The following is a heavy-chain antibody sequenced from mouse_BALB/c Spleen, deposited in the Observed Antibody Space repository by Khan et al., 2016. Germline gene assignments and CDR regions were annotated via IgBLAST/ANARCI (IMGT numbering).Heavy chain of an antibody. V-gene: IGHV1S81*02. D-gene: IGHD2-5*01. CDR2: TNPTNGRT. Sequence: QVQLQQPGAELVKPGASVKMSCKASGYTFTSYWMHWVKQRLGQGLEWFAETNPTNGRTYYNEKFKSKATLTVDKSSSTAYMQLSGPTSEDSAVYSAARCNTIVSSYFDYWGQGTTLTVSS. CDR1: GYTFTSYW. J-gene: IGHJ2*01. CDR3: ARCNTIVSSYFDY.